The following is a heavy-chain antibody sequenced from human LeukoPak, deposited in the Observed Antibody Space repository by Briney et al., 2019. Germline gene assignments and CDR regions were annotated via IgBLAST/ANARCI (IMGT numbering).Heavy chain of an antibody. V-gene: IGHV3-23*01. J-gene: IGHJ6*02. CDR3: AKANSNQYYYFYGMDV. CDR1: GFPFSSYA. Sequence: GGSLRLSCAASGFPFSSYAMSWVRQAPGKGLEWVSAISGSGDSTYYADSVKGRSTISRDSSQNTLYLQMNSLRAEDTALYYCAKANSNQYYYFYGMDVWGQGTTVTVSS. CDR2: ISGSGDST. D-gene: IGHD4-11*01.